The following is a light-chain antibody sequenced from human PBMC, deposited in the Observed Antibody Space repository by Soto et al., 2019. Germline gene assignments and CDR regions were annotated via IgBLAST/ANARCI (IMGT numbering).Light chain of an antibody. V-gene: IGLV2-11*01. CDR3: CSYADSYLGVV. CDR2: DVS. Sequence: QSALTQPRSVSGSPGQSVTISCTGTSSDVGGYNYVSWYQQHPGKAPKLMIYDVSKRPSGVPDRFSGSKSGNTASLTISGLQAEDEADYYCCSYADSYLGVVFGGGTKLTVL. J-gene: IGLJ2*01. CDR1: SSDVGGYNY.